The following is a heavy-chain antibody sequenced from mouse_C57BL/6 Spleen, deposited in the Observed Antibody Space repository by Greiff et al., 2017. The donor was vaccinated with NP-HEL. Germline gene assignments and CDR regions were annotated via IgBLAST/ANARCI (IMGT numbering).Heavy chain of an antibody. J-gene: IGHJ2*01. CDR2: IDPEDGDT. V-gene: IGHV14-1*01. CDR3: TTGLWLRRDFDY. CDR1: GFNIKDYY. D-gene: IGHD2-2*01. Sequence: EVQLQQSGAELVRPGASVKLSCTASGFNIKDYYMHWVKQRPEQGLEWIGRIDPEDGDTEYAPKFQGKATMTADTSSNTAYLQLSSLTSEDTAVYYCTTGLWLRRDFDYWGQGTTLTVSS.